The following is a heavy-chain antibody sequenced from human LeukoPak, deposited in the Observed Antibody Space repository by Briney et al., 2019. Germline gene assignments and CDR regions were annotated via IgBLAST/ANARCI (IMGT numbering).Heavy chain of an antibody. CDR3: AKGGSGWYLHYYYYGVDV. D-gene: IGHD6-19*01. Sequence: GGSLRLSCAASGFTFSSYAMSWVRPTPGKGLEWVSAISGSGGSTYYADSVKGRFTISRDNSKNTLYLQMNSLRAEDTAVYYCAKGGSGWYLHYYYYGVDVWGQGTTVTVSS. CDR2: ISGSGGST. CDR1: GFTFSSYA. V-gene: IGHV3-23*01. J-gene: IGHJ6*02.